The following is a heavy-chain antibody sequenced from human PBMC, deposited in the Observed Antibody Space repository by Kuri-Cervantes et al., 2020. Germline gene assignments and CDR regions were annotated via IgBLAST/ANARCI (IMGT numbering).Heavy chain of an antibody. V-gene: IGHV3-74*01. CDR2: INSDGSST. D-gene: IGHD2-2*01. J-gene: IGHJ4*02. CDR1: GFTFSSYW. Sequence: LSLTCAASGFTFSSYWMHWVRQAPGKGLVWVSRINSDGSSTSYADSVKGRFTIPRDNAKNTLYLQMNSLRAEDTAVYYCARDRGDQLLLDYWGQGTLVTVSS. CDR3: ARDRGDQLLLDY.